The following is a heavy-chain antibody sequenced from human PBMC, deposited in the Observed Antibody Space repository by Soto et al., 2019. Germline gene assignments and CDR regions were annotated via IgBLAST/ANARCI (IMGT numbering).Heavy chain of an antibody. J-gene: IGHJ4*02. CDR2: INHSGST. CDR1: GGSFNGYY. Sequence: QVQLQQWGAGLLKPSETLSLTCAVFGGSFNGYYWSWVRQPPGKGLEWIGEINHSGSTNYNPSLKSRVTMSVDTSKKQFSLKLTSVTAADTAVYYCARGQVCGYGLLYWGQGTLVTVAS. D-gene: IGHD5-12*01. V-gene: IGHV4-34*01. CDR3: ARGQVCGYGLLY.